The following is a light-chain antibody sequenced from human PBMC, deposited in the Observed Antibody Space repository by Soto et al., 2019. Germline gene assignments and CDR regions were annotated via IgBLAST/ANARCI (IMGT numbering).Light chain of an antibody. V-gene: IGLV2-14*01. J-gene: IGLJ1*01. CDR3: LSKTRSXSYV. CDR2: EVS. CDR1: TSDVCGYNY. Sequence: QSVLTHPASVSGSPGQSITISCTGTTSDVCGYNYVSWYQQHPGKVPKLRIHEVSNRPSGVSNRFSGSKSGNKASLTISGPQAEDEADYYCLSKTRSXSYVLGSGTTV.